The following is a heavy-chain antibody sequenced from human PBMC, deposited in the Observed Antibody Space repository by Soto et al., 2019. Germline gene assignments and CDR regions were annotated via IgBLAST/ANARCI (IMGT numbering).Heavy chain of an antibody. V-gene: IGHV1-69*01. J-gene: IGHJ6*02. CDR1: GGTFSSYA. CDR2: IIPIFGTA. CDR3: ARAYDFWRGYYYDSYYGMDV. Sequence: QVQLVQSGAEVKKPGSSVNVSCKASGGTFSSYAISWVRQAPGQGLEWMGGIIPIFGTANYAQKFQGRVTITADESTSTDYMSRSSLRSDDTASDYCARAYDFWRGYYYDSYYGMDVWGPGTTVTVSS. D-gene: IGHD3-3*01.